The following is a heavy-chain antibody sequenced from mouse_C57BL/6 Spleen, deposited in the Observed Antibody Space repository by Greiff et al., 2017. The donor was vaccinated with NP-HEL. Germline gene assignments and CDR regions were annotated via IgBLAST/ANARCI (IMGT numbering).Heavy chain of an antibody. CDR2: ISDGGSYT. J-gene: IGHJ3*01. Sequence: EVQRVESGGGLVKPGGSLKLSCAASGFTFSSYAMSWVRQTPEKRLEWVATISDGGSYTYYPDNVKGRFTISRDNAKNNRYLQMSHLKSEDTAMYDCAREGDYYGSSYDAWFAYWGQGTLVTVSA. CDR1: GFTFSSYA. D-gene: IGHD1-1*01. CDR3: AREGDYYGSSYDAWFAY. V-gene: IGHV5-4*01.